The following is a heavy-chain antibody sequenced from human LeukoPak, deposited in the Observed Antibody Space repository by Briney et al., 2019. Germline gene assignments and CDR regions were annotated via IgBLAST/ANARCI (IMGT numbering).Heavy chain of an antibody. Sequence: GGSLRLSCLASGFTLRTHSMNWVRQAPGKGLEWVSYISSSSETIYYADSVKGRFTISRDNAKNSLYPQMNSLRDEDTAVYFCAREAYFGSGRQYYFDFWGQGTQVTVSS. CDR3: AREAYFGSGRQYYFDF. CDR2: ISSSSETI. CDR1: GFTLRTHS. J-gene: IGHJ4*02. D-gene: IGHD3-10*01. V-gene: IGHV3-48*02.